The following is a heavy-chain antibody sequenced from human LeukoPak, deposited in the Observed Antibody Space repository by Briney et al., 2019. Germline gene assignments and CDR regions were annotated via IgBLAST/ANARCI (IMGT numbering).Heavy chain of an antibody. Sequence: GGSLRLSCAASGFTFSSYEMNWVRQAPGKGLEWASYISSSGSTIYYADSVKGRFTISRDNAKNSLYLQMNSLRAEDTAVYYCAREQGSGYYGGHGDYWGQGTLVTVSS. CDR1: GFTFSSYE. CDR2: ISSSGSTI. V-gene: IGHV3-48*03. D-gene: IGHD3-22*01. J-gene: IGHJ4*02. CDR3: AREQGSGYYGGHGDY.